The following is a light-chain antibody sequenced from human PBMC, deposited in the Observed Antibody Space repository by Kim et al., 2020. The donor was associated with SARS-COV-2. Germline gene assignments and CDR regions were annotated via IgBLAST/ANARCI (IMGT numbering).Light chain of an antibody. CDR3: QQLNSYPRT. CDR1: QGISSY. V-gene: IGKV1-9*01. CDR2: AAS. J-gene: IGKJ4*01. Sequence: ASVGDRVTITCRASQGISSYLAWYQQKPGKAPKLLIYAASTLQSGVPSRFSCSGSGTEFTLTISSLQPEDFATYYCQQLNSYPRTFGGGTKVDIK.